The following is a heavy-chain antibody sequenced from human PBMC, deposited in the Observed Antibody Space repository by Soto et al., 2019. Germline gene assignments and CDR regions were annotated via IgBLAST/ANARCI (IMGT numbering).Heavy chain of an antibody. CDR1: GFTFSSYW. J-gene: IGHJ3*02. CDR3: ARLPAYYDFWSGYYRGGDAFDI. Sequence: GGSLRLSCAASGFTFSSYWMSWVRQAPGKGLEWVANIKQDGSEKYYVDSVKGRFTISRDNAKNSLYLQMNSPRAEDTAVYYCARLPAYYDFWSGYYRGGDAFDIWGQGTMVTVSS. V-gene: IGHV3-7*01. D-gene: IGHD3-3*01. CDR2: IKQDGSEK.